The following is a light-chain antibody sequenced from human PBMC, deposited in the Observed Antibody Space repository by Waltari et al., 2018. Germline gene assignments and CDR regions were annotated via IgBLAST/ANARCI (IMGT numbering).Light chain of an antibody. CDR1: QSLLHSNGYSF. CDR2: LGS. V-gene: IGKV2-28*01. Sequence: DIVMTQSPLSLPVTPGEPASISCRSSQSLLHSNGYSFLDWYLQKPGQSPPLLIYLGSNRASGVPDRFSGSGSGTDFTLKISRVEAEDVGVYYCMQALQTPFTFGPGTKVDIK. J-gene: IGKJ3*01. CDR3: MQALQTPFT.